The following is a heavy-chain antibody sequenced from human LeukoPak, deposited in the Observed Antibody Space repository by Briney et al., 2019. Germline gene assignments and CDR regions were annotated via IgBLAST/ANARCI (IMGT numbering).Heavy chain of an antibody. CDR2: ISSNGGTT. D-gene: IGHD3-22*01. J-gene: IGHJ4*02. CDR1: GFTFSSDA. CDR3: ARSSGYGYYFDY. V-gene: IGHV3-64*01. Sequence: PGGSLRLSCAASGFTFSSDAMHWVRQAPGKGLEYVSAISSNGGTTHYGNSVKGRFTISRDNSKNTLYLQMGSLRAEDMAVYFCARSSGYGYYFDYRGQGTLVTVSS.